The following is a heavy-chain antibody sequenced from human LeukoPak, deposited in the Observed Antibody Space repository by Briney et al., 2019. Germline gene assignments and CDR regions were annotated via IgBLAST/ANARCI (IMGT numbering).Heavy chain of an antibody. V-gene: IGHV4-59*01. CDR1: GGSISTYY. Sequence: SETLSLTCTVSGGSISTYYWSWIRQPPGEGLEWIGYISNSGTTNYNPSLKSRVTISVDTSKNQLSLKLSPVTAADTAVYHCVRLQPNTGEWAFDIWGQGTMVSVSS. CDR2: ISNSGTT. CDR3: VRLQPNTGEWAFDI. D-gene: IGHD1-1*01. J-gene: IGHJ3*02.